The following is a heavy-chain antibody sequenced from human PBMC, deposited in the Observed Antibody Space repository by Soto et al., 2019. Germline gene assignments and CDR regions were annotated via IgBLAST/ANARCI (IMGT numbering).Heavy chain of an antibody. CDR3: AKYPEYSGYDGTYFDY. Sequence: RLSCAASVFTFSSYAMSWVRQAPGKGLEWVSTISGSGGSTYYADSVKGRFTISRDNSKNTLYVQMNSLRAEDTAVYYCAKYPEYSGYDGTYFDYWGQGTLVTVSS. CDR1: VFTFSSYA. J-gene: IGHJ4*02. V-gene: IGHV3-23*01. CDR2: ISGSGGST. D-gene: IGHD5-12*01.